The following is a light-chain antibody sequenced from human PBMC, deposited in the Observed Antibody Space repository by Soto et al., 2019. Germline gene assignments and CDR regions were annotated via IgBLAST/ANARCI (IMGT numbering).Light chain of an antibody. CDR1: SSDVGAYTF. Sequence: QSVLTQPVSVSGSPGQSITISCTGTSSDVGAYTFVSWYQQHPDKVPKLMIFDVSRRPSGVSDRFSGSKSGNTASLTISGLQPEDEADYYCSSYTSSSTHVFGSGTKVTVL. CDR3: SSYTSSSTHV. V-gene: IGLV2-14*03. CDR2: DVS. J-gene: IGLJ1*01.